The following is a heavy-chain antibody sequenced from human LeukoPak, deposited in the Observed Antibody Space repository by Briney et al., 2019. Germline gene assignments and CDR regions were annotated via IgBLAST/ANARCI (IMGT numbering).Heavy chain of an antibody. CDR1: GYTFTGYY. Sequence: ASVKVSCKGSGYTFTGYYMHWVRQAPGQGLDGMGWINPNSGGTTYAQKFQGRVSITRDTSISTAYIELSRVRSDDKAVYYCASDWAGAPGWFDSWGQGTLVTVSS. CDR3: ASDWAGAPGWFDS. D-gene: IGHD6-19*01. J-gene: IGHJ5*01. CDR2: INPNSGGT. V-gene: IGHV1-2*02.